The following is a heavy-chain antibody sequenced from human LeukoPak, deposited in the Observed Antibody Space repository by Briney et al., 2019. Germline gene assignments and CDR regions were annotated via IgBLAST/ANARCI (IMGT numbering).Heavy chain of an antibody. CDR1: GDSVSSNSAA. CDR2: TYYRSKWNN. J-gene: IGHJ6*03. V-gene: IGHV6-1*01. CDR3: ARAAGAYYYGSGSYYNAGADYYYYMDV. D-gene: IGHD3-10*01. Sequence: SQTLSLTCAISGDSVSSNSAAWNWIRQSPSRGLEWLGRTYYRSKWNNDYAVSVKSRITINPDTSKIQFSLQLNSVTPEDTAVYYCARAAGAYYYGSGSYYNAGADYYYYMDVWGKGTTVTVSS.